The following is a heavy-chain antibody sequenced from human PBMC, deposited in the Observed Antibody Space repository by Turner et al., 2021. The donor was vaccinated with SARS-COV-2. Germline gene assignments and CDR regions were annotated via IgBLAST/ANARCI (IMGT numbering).Heavy chain of an antibody. J-gene: IGHJ4*02. CDR3: AKGYSPDY. D-gene: IGHD4-4*01. Sequence: EVQLLESGGGLVQPGGSLRLSCAASGLPFNSDAMSWVRQDTGRGMECVSAISGSGGSTYYAASVKGRFTISRDNSKNTLYLQMNSLRAEDTAVYYCAKGYSPDYWGQGTLVTVSS. CDR2: ISGSGGST. CDR1: GLPFNSDA. V-gene: IGHV3-23*01.